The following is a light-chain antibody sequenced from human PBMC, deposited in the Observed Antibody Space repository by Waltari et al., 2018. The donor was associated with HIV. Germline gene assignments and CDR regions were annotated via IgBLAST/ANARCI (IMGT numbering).Light chain of an antibody. CDR2: EVS. CDR3: CSYAGSSTFWV. Sequence: QSALTQPASVSGSPGQSITISCTGTSSDVGGYNLVSCYHQHPGKAPKLMIYEVSKRPSGVSNRFSGSKSGNTASLTISGLQAEDEADYYCCSYAGSSTFWVFGGGTKLTVL. V-gene: IGLV2-23*02. CDR1: SSDVGGYNL. J-gene: IGLJ3*02.